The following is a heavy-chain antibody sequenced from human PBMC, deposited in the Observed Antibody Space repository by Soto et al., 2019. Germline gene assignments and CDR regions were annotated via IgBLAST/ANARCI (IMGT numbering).Heavy chain of an antibody. CDR2: VNHNKGDT. Sequence: ASVKVSCKASGYTFTSYDINWVRQAPGQGLEWMGWVNHNKGDTASAQKFQGRVTVSSNTSISTAYLELTGLTSEDTAVYYCARGALGASSVEYIMSPAKQYYTMDVWGQGTTVTVSS. D-gene: IGHD1-1*01. CDR3: ARGALGASSVEYIMSPAKQYYTMDV. V-gene: IGHV1-8*01. CDR1: GYTFTSYD. J-gene: IGHJ6*02.